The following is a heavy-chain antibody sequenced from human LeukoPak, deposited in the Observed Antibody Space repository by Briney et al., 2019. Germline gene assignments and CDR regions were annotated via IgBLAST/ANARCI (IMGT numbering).Heavy chain of an antibody. CDR1: GFTFSRFS. Sequence: GGSLRLSCAGSGFTFSRFSMIWVRQAPGKGLEWVASISSGSHHKYHADSLKGRFTISRDNDKNSLFLQMNSLRAEDTALYYCATRLTADSYEASDTWGQGTMVTVSS. J-gene: IGHJ3*02. CDR3: ATRLTADSYEASDT. D-gene: IGHD6-13*01. CDR2: ISSGSHHK. V-gene: IGHV3-21*06.